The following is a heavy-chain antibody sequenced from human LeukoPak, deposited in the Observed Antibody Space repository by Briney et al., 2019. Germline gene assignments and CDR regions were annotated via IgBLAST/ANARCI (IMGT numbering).Heavy chain of an antibody. Sequence: GGSLRLSCAASGFTFSSYAMSWVRQAPGKGLEWVSYISGSGSSIFYADSVKGRFSISRDNAKNSVYLQMNSLRAEDTAVYYCASYLKKTLDYWGQGTLVTVSS. D-gene: IGHD3-10*01. CDR1: GFTFSSYA. J-gene: IGHJ4*02. CDR3: ASYLKKTLDY. CDR2: ISGSGSSI. V-gene: IGHV3-48*03.